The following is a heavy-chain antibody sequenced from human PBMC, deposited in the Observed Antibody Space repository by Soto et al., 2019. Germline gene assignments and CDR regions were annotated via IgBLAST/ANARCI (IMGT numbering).Heavy chain of an antibody. CDR3: AKGGRQWLVTSDFNC. V-gene: IGHV3-30*18. D-gene: IGHD6-19*01. J-gene: IGHJ4*02. CDR1: GFTFSDYA. Sequence: VQLVESGGGVVQPGRSLRLSCAASGFTFSDYAMHWVRQAPGKGLEWVAVVSHDGRNTHYADSVKGRFTISRDSSKNTVYREMTSLRGEDTAVYYCAKGGRQWLVTSDFNCWGQGALVTVSS. CDR2: VSHDGRNT.